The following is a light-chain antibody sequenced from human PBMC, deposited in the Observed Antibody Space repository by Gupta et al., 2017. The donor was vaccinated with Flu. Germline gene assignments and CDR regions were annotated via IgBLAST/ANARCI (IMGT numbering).Light chain of an antibody. J-gene: IGKJ5*01. V-gene: IGKV3-11*01. Sequence: ERASLSCKASHGVASYLAWYQQKPGQAPRLLISDASIRATAIPARFSGSGSVTDFTLTISSLQPEDFALYYCQQRISWPITFGQGTRLEIK. CDR3: QQRISWPIT. CDR2: DAS. CDR1: HGVASY.